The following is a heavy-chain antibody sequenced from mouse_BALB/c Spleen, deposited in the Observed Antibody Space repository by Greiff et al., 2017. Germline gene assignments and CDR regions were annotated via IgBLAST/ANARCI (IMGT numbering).Heavy chain of an antibody. CDR3: ARNEFAY. CDR1: GFTFSSYA. V-gene: IGHV5-9-3*01. J-gene: IGHJ3*01. CDR2: ISSGGSYT. Sequence: EVKLVESGGGLVKPGGSLKLSCAASGFTFSSYAMSWVRQTPEKRLEWVATISSGGSYTYYPDSVKGRFTISRDNAKNTLYLQMSSLRSEDTAMYCCARNEFAYWGQGTLVTVSA.